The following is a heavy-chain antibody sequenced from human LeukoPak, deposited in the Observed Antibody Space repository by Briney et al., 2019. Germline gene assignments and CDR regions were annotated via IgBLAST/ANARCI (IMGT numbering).Heavy chain of an antibody. Sequence: GGSLRLSCAVSVFSFNSRATGCVRQAPGKGLEWVAGITVNGAARNYADSVKGRFLISRDDSKSTLDLQMNSLRAEDTALYYCERDASRGWAHLDNWGRGILVTVSS. CDR2: ITVNGAAR. CDR1: VFSFNSRA. D-gene: IGHD6-19*01. CDR3: ERDASRGWAHLDN. J-gene: IGHJ4*02. V-gene: IGHV3-23*01.